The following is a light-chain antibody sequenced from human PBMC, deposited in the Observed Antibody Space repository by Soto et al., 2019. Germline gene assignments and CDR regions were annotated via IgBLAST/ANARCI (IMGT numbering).Light chain of an antibody. CDR1: SSDVGGYNY. CDR2: DVS. Sequence: QSALTQPASVSGSPGQSITISCTGTSSDVGGYNYVSWYQQHPGNAPKLMIYDVSNRPSGVSNRFSGSTSGNTASLTSSGLQAEDEADYYCSSYTSSSTWVFGGGTKLTVL. J-gene: IGLJ3*02. CDR3: SSYTSSSTWV. V-gene: IGLV2-14*01.